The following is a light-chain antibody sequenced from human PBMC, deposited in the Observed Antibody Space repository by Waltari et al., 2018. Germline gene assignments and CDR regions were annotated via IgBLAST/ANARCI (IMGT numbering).Light chain of an antibody. CDR3: QQRGNWPPWT. Sequence: VLTQSPATLSLSPGERATVPCRTSQSVCSYFAWYQQKPGQAPRLLIYDASNRAPGIPARFSASGSGTDFTLTISSLEPEDFAVYYCQQRGNWPPWTFGQGTKVEMK. CDR1: QSVCSY. J-gene: IGKJ1*01. CDR2: DAS. V-gene: IGKV3-11*01.